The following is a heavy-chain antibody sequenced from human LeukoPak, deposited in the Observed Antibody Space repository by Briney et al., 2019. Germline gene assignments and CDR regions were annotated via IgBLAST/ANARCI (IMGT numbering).Heavy chain of an antibody. CDR3: VRNWGHDD. D-gene: IGHD7-27*01. CDR1: GFTFSSYA. Sequence: GGSLRLSCAASGFTFSSYAMHWVRQAPGKGLEWISYISTSGSTKHYAESVKGRFTISRDNAQNSLYLQMNTLRAEDTAVYYCVRNWGHDDWGQGTLVTVSS. V-gene: IGHV3-48*03. CDR2: ISTSGSTK. J-gene: IGHJ4*02.